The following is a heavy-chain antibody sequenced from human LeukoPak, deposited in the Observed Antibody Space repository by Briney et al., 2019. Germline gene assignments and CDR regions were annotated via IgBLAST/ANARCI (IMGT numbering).Heavy chain of an antibody. D-gene: IGHD3-9*01. J-gene: IGHJ4*02. CDR2: IYHSGST. Sequence: SETLSLTCTVSGYSISSGYYWGWIRQPPGKGLEWIGSIYHSGSTYYNPSLKSRVTISVDTSKNQFSLKLSSVTAADTAVYYCARTYYDILTGYYLDYWGQGTLVTVSS. CDR1: GYSISSGYY. CDR3: ARTYYDILTGYYLDY. V-gene: IGHV4-38-2*02.